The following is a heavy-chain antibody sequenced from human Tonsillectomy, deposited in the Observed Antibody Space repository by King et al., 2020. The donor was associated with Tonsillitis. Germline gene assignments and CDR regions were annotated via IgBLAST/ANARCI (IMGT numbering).Heavy chain of an antibody. Sequence: QLVESGGGVVQPGRSLRLSCAASGFTFSSYGMHWVRQAPGKGLEWVAVISYDGSNKYYADSVKGRFTISRDNSKNTLYLQMNSLRAEDTAVYYCAKAIPHAMVRGVPDYRGQGTLVTVSS. D-gene: IGHD3-10*01. J-gene: IGHJ4*02. CDR3: AKAIPHAMVRGVPDY. CDR2: ISYDGSNK. CDR1: GFTFSSYG. V-gene: IGHV3-30*18.